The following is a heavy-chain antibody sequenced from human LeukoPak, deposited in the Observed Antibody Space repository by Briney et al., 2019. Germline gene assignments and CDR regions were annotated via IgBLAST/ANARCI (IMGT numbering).Heavy chain of an antibody. V-gene: IGHV1-8*01. Sequence: ASVKVSCKASGYTFTSYDINWVRQATGQGLEWMGWVNPNSGNTGYAQKFQGRVTMTRNTSISTAYMELSSLRSEDTAVYYCARGAYYYYYMDVWGKGTTVTVSS. J-gene: IGHJ6*03. CDR3: ARGAYYYYYMDV. CDR2: VNPNSGNT. CDR1: GYTFTSYD.